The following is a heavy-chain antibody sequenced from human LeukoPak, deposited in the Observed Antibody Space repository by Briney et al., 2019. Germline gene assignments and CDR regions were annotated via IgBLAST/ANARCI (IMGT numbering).Heavy chain of an antibody. Sequence: ASVKVSCKASGYTLTSYYLHWVRQAPGQGLEWMAIINPSGGSTSYAQKFQGRVTMTRDTSTSTVYMELSSLRSEDTAVYYCARERSAVTFDYWGQGTLVTVSS. CDR3: ARERSAVTFDY. CDR1: GYTLTSYY. V-gene: IGHV1-46*01. D-gene: IGHD4-17*01. J-gene: IGHJ4*02. CDR2: INPSGGST.